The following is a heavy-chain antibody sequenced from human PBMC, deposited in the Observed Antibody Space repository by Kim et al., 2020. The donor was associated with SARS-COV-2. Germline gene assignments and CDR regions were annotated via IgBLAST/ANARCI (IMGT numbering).Heavy chain of an antibody. V-gene: IGHV3-23*01. J-gene: IGHJ4*02. CDR1: GFTFSSYA. CDR2: ISGSGGST. D-gene: IGHD3-10*01. CDR3: AKDQEPMADYYGSGSYYDY. Sequence: GGSLRLSCAASGFTFSSYAMSWVRQAPGKGLEWVSAISGSGGSTYYADSVKGRFTISRDNSKNTLYLQMNSLRAEDTAVYYCAKDQEPMADYYGSGSYYDYWGQGTLVTVSS.